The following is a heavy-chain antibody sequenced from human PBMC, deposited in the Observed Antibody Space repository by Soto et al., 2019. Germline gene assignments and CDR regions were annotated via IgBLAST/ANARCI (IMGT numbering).Heavy chain of an antibody. D-gene: IGHD3-22*01. V-gene: IGHV4-31*03. CDR3: ARCIGYYDSSGYYYDYYYYGMDV. Sequence: SETLSLTCTVSGGSISSGGYYWSWIRQHPGKGLEWIGYIYYSGSTYYNPSLKSRVTISVDTSKNQFSLKLSSVTAADTAVYYCARCIGYYDSSGYYYDYYYYGMDVWGQGTTVT. CDR1: GGSISSGGYY. CDR2: IYYSGST. J-gene: IGHJ6*02.